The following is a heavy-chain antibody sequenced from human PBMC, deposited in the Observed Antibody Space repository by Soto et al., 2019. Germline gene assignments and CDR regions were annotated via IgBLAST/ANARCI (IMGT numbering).Heavy chain of an antibody. CDR1: GGYIISYD. CDR2: IYYSGCT. J-gene: IGHJ6*03. V-gene: IGHV4-59*01. D-gene: IGHD5-12*01. Sequence: LLTKSVTCSVAGGYIISYDWSCIRKNPRKGLEWIGYIYYSGCTNYNPSLKSRVTISVDTSKNQFSLKLSSVTAADTAVYYCARDRHSGYDEYYYYYYMDVWGKGTTDTVSS. CDR3: ARDRHSGYDEYYYYYYMDV.